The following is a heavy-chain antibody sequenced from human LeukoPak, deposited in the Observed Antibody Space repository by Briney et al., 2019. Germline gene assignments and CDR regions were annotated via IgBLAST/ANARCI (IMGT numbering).Heavy chain of an antibody. CDR2: PIFVTP. D-gene: IGHD2-2*01. V-gene: IGHV1-69*01. Sequence: PIFVTPNSAQNFQARVKITADESTSKAYMELSGLRSEDTAVYYCARVGLGYCSSTSCYFDYWGQGTLVTVSS. J-gene: IGHJ4*02. CDR3: ARVGLGYCSSTSCYFDY.